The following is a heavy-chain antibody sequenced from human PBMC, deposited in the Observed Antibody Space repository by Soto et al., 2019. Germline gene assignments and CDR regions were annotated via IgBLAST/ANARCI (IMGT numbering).Heavy chain of an antibody. D-gene: IGHD3-22*01. CDR1: GGTFSSYA. CDR2: IIPIFGTA. CDR3: ARASDYYDSSGYSQY. Sequence: QVQLVQSGAEVKKPGSSVTVSCKASGGTFSSYAISWVRQAPGHGLEWMGGIIPIFGTANYAQKFQGRVTITADKSTSTAYMELSSLRSEDTAVYYCARASDYYDSSGYSQYWGQGTLVTVSS. V-gene: IGHV1-69*06. J-gene: IGHJ4*02.